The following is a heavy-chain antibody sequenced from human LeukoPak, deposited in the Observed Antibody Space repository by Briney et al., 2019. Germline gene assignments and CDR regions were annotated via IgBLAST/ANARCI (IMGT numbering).Heavy chain of an antibody. CDR3: AGGGVIGTKYNDY. V-gene: IGHV5-51*01. Sequence: GESLKISCKGSGYSLTSYWIGWVRQMPGKGLEWMGIIYPGDSESRYRPSFQGQVTISADKSISTAYLQWSSLKASDTAMYYCAGGGVIGTKYNDYWGQGTLVTVSS. J-gene: IGHJ4*02. CDR1: GYSLTSYW. CDR2: IYPGDSES. D-gene: IGHD2-21*01.